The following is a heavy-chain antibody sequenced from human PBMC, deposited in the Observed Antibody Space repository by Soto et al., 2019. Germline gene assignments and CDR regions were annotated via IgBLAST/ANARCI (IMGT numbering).Heavy chain of an antibody. V-gene: IGHV1-69*13. CDR3: ARASTLEYSSSRYYYGMDV. Sequence: SVKVSCKASGVTFSSYAISWVRQAPGQGLEWMGGIIPIFGTANYAQKFQGRVTITADESTSTAYMELSSLRSEDTAVYYCARASTLEYSSSRYYYGMDVWGQGTTVTVSS. D-gene: IGHD6-6*01. CDR1: GVTFSSYA. CDR2: IIPIFGTA. J-gene: IGHJ6*02.